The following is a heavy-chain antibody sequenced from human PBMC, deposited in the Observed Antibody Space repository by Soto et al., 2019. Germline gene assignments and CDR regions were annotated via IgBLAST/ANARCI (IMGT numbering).Heavy chain of an antibody. CDR1: GFTFSDYY. D-gene: IGHD2-8*01. J-gene: IGHJ6*02. CDR3: ARAPSVLPPFYGLDV. CDR2: ISSSGTMV. Sequence: QMQLVESGGGLVKPGGSLRLSCAASGFTFSDYYVSWIRQAPGKGLEWVSYISSSGTMVYYADSVKGRFSIPWDSAKNSLYLRMNSLRAEDTAVYYCARAPSVLPPFYGLDVWGQGTTVTVSS. V-gene: IGHV3-11*01.